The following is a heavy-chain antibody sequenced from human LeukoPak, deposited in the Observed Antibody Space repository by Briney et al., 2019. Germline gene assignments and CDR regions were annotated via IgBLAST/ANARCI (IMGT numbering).Heavy chain of an antibody. CDR1: GGSIRSYY. CDR2: IFYTGST. J-gene: IGHJ3*02. Sequence: SETLSLTCTVSGGSIRSYYWSWVRQPPGKGLEWIGYIFYTGSTNYDPSLRSRVTISVDTSKNHFSLKLSSVTAADTAVYYCARHSAHDFGPKNAFDIWGQGTMVTVSS. V-gene: IGHV4-59*08. D-gene: IGHD5-12*01. CDR3: ARHSAHDFGPKNAFDI.